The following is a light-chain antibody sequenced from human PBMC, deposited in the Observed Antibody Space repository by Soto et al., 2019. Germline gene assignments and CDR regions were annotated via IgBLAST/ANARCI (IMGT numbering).Light chain of an antibody. CDR1: SSDVGTYNY. CDR3: AAWDGSLNGWV. CDR2: DVS. V-gene: IGLV2-11*01. Sequence: QSALTQPRSVSGPPGQSVSISCSGTSSDVGTYNYVSWYQQHPGKAPKLMIYDVSKRPSGVPDRFSGSKSGNTASLTISGLQAEDEADYYCAAWDGSLNGWVFGGGTKLTVL. J-gene: IGLJ3*02.